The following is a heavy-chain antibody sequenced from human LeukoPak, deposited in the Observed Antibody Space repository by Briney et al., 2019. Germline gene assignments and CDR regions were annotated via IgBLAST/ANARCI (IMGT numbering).Heavy chain of an antibody. Sequence: PGGSLRLSCAASGFTFSSYEMNWVRQAPGKGLEWVSYISSSGSTIYYADSVKGRFTISRDNSKNTLYLQMNSLRAEDTAVYYCARDPRYCSGGSCDYFDYWGQGTLVAVSS. CDR1: GFTFSSYE. D-gene: IGHD2-15*01. V-gene: IGHV3-48*03. CDR3: ARDPRYCSGGSCDYFDY. J-gene: IGHJ4*02. CDR2: ISSSGSTI.